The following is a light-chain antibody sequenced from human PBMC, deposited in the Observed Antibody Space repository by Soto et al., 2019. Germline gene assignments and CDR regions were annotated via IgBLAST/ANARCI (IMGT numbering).Light chain of an antibody. Sequence: QSVLTQPASVSGSPGQSITISCTGTSGDIGSYNRVSWYQQHPGKAPKLIIYEVTDRPSGVSNRFSGSKSGNTASLTNSGIQAEDDAEYYCSSYTNINTRACVFGTGTKFTVL. CDR2: EVT. J-gene: IGLJ1*01. CDR1: SGDIGSYNR. CDR3: SSYTNINTRACV. V-gene: IGLV2-14*01.